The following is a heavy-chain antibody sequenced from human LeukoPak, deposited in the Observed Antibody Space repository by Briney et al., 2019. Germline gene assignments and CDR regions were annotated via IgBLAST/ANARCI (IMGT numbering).Heavy chain of an antibody. CDR2: IIPVFDRP. Sequence: SVKVSCKTTGGRFKSYGFSWVRQAPGQGLEWMGGIIPVFDRPTYAQKFEGRVTITADKSTNTTYMEISSLTSDDTAVYYCARDAQWELRAFDVWGQGTMVIVSS. V-gene: IGHV1-69*06. CDR3: ARDAQWELRAFDV. D-gene: IGHD1-26*01. J-gene: IGHJ3*01. CDR1: GGRFKSYG.